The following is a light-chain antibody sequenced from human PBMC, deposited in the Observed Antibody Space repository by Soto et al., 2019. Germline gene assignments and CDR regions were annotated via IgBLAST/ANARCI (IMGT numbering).Light chain of an antibody. CDR1: QRVSTN. V-gene: IGKV3-15*01. J-gene: IGKJ2*01. CDR2: GAS. Sequence: EIVITQYPATLSVSPGERATLSCRASQRVSTNLAWYQQKPGQAPRLLIYGASSRATGIPARFSGSGSVTEFTLTISSLQSEDFAVYYCQQYNNWPRTFGQGTKVDIK. CDR3: QQYNNWPRT.